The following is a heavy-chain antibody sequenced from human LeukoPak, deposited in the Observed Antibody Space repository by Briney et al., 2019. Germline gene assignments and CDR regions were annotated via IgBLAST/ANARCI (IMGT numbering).Heavy chain of an antibody. CDR1: GYTFTGYY. V-gene: IGHV1-2*02. CDR3: ATIDIVVVPAAIPRNWFDP. D-gene: IGHD2-2*02. Sequence: ASVKVSCKASGYTFTGYYMHWVRQAPGQGLECMVWINPNSGGTNYAQKFQGRVTMTRDTSISTAYMELSRLRSDDTAVYYCATIDIVVVPAAIPRNWFDPWGQGTLVTVSS. CDR2: INPNSGGT. J-gene: IGHJ5*02.